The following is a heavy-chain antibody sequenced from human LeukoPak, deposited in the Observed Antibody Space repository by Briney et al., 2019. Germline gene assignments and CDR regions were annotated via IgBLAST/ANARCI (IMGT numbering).Heavy chain of an antibody. Sequence: GGSLRLSCAASGFTFSSYGMHWVRQAPGKGLEWVSSISSSSSYIYYADSVKGRFTISRDNAKNSLYLQMNSLRAEDTAVYYCARAPYCTNGVCYQPLDYWGQGTLVTVSS. CDR1: GFTFSSYG. V-gene: IGHV3-21*01. CDR2: ISSSSSYI. CDR3: ARAPYCTNGVCYQPLDY. J-gene: IGHJ4*02. D-gene: IGHD2-8*01.